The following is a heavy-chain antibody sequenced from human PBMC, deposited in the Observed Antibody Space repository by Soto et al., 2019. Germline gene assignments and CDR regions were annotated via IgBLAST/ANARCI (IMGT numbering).Heavy chain of an antibody. V-gene: IGHV4-30-4*01. CDR3: ARRVPIAGLFDY. Sequence: SETLSLTCTVSGASVSSGDYHWSWIRQPPGKGLEWIGYISYSGTTYYNPSLESRVTISADTSKNQFSLKLTSVTAADTAVYYCARRVPIAGLFDYWGQGTLVTVSS. J-gene: IGHJ4*02. CDR2: ISYSGTT. CDR1: GASVSSGDYH. D-gene: IGHD6-13*01.